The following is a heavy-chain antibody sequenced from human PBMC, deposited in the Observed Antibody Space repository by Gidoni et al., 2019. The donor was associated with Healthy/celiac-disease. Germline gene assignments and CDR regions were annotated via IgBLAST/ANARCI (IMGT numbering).Heavy chain of an antibody. V-gene: IGHV1-18*01. CDR3: ARVPINYGDYRIFDY. D-gene: IGHD4-17*01. Sequence: QVPLVQSGAEVKKPGASVKVSCKASGYPFTSYGISWVRQAPGQGLEWMGGSSAYNGNTNYAQKLQGRVTRTTDTSTSTAYMELRSLRSDDTAVYYCARVPINYGDYRIFDYWGQGTLVTVSS. J-gene: IGHJ4*02. CDR2: SSAYNGNT. CDR1: GYPFTSYG.